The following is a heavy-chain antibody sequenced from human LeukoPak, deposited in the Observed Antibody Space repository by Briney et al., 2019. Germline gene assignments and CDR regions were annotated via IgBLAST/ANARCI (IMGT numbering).Heavy chain of an antibody. CDR1: GGSISSSDYY. D-gene: IGHD2-15*01. V-gene: IGHV4-39*01. CDR3: ARGIGATLTYGMDV. J-gene: IGHJ6*02. Sequence: SETLSLTYTVSGGSISSSDYYWGWIRQPPGKGLEWIGSMYYSGNTYYNPSLESRVTISVDMSKNQVSLKVTSVTAADTAVYYCARGIGATLTYGMDVWGQGTTVTVSS. CDR2: MYYSGNT.